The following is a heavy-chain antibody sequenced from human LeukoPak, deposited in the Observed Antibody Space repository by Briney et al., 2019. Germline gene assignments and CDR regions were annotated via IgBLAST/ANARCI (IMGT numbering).Heavy chain of an antibody. CDR1: GNTFTSSY. CDR2: INPNSGGT. V-gene: IGHV1-2*02. D-gene: IGHD1-26*01. Sequence: GASVKVSCKASGNTFTSSYIHWVRQAPGQGLEWMGWINPNSGGTNYAQKFQGRVTMTRDTSISTAYMELNRLRSDDTAVYYCASIGSAFDIWDQGTMVTVSS. CDR3: ASIGSAFDI. J-gene: IGHJ3*02.